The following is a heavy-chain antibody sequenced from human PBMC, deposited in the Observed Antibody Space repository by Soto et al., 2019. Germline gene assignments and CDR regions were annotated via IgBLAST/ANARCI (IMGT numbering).Heavy chain of an antibody. CDR3: ARDSRLWGSTGWKRENLFDI. J-gene: IGHJ3*02. Sequence: QVQLEQSGAEVKRPGSSVKVSCKTSGGNFNTYPISWVRQAPGHRLEWMGKIIPIFGTPDYAQKFQGRVTIKADEATTTGYMELRSLKSNDSAVYYCARDSRLWGSTGWKRENLFDIWGQGTMVTVSS. D-gene: IGHD3-16*01. CDR2: IIPIFGTP. V-gene: IGHV1-69*18. CDR1: GGNFNTYP.